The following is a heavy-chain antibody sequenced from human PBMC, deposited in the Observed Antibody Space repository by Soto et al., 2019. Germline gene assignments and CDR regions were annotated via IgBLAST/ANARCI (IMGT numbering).Heavy chain of an antibody. Sequence: SETLSLPCTVYGGSFSGYYWSWIRQPPGKGLEWIGEINHSGSTNYNPSLKSRVTISVDTSKNQFSLKLSSVTAADTAVYYCAIAVAGSRWYFDYWGQGTLVTVSS. D-gene: IGHD6-19*01. V-gene: IGHV4-34*01. J-gene: IGHJ4*02. CDR3: AIAVAGSRWYFDY. CDR2: INHSGST. CDR1: GGSFSGYY.